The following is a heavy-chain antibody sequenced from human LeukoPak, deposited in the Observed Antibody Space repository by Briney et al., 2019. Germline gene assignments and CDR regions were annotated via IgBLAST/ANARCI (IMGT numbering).Heavy chain of an antibody. CDR2: ISSSRSTI. CDR1: GFTFSSYS. J-gene: IGHJ4*02. Sequence: PGGSLRLSCAASGFTFSSYSMNWVRQAPGKGLGWVSYISSSRSTIYYADSVKGRFTISRDNAKNSLYLQMNSLRAEDTAVYYCARDRYYGSGSHWGQGTLVTVSS. CDR3: ARDRYYGSGSH. D-gene: IGHD3-10*01. V-gene: IGHV3-48*01.